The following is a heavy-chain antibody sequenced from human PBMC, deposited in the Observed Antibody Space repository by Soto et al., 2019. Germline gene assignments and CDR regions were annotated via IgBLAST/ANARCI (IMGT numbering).Heavy chain of an antibody. CDR1: GFTFSSYG. CDR2: ISYDGSNK. Sequence: QVQLVESGGGVVQPGRSLRLSCAASGFTFSSYGMHWVRQAPGKGLEWVAVISYDGSNKYYADSVKGRFTISRDNSQNTLYQQMNSLRAEDTAVYYCATERRPTHYNGMDVWGQGTTVTVSS. CDR3: ATERRPTHYNGMDV. V-gene: IGHV3-30*03. J-gene: IGHJ6*02. D-gene: IGHD6-25*01.